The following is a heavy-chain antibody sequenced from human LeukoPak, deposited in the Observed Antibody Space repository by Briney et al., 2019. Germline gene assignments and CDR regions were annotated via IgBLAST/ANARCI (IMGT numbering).Heavy chain of an antibody. CDR2: IYYSGRT. V-gene: IGHV4-39*07. CDR1: GVSISTTTYY. D-gene: IGHD4-17*01. Sequence: SETLSLTCTVSGVSISTTTYYWTWIRQPPGKGLEWIGSIYYSGRTYYNPSLTSRVTTSVDTSKNQFSLKLSSVTAADTAVYYCARDTLDYGDLRPNWFDPWGQGTLVTVSS. CDR3: ARDTLDYGDLRPNWFDP. J-gene: IGHJ5*02.